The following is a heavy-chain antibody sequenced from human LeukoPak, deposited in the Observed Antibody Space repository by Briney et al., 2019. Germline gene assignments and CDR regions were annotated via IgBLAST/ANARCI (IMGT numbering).Heavy chain of an antibody. CDR2: IKQDGSEK. J-gene: IGHJ4*02. V-gene: IGHV3-7*03. Sequence: PGESLRLSCAASGFTFSSYWMSWVRQAPGRGLEWVDNIKQDGSEKNYVHAVKGRFTITRDNAKNPLYLQMNSLRAEDTAVYCCARDLSASYASSDYWGQGTLVTVSS. D-gene: IGHD1-26*01. CDR3: ARDLSASYASSDY. CDR1: GFTFSSYW.